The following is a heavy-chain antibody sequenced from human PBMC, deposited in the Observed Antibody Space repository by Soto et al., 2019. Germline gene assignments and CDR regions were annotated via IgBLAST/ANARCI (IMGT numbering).Heavy chain of an antibody. CDR1: GYTFTSYA. V-gene: IGHV3-48*03. J-gene: IGHJ4*02. CDR2: ISSSGSTA. D-gene: IGHD3-10*01. CDR3: TRAAWFPYLSFY. Sequence: SCKASGYTFTSYAMHWVRQAPGKGLERISYISSSGSTAYYASSVEGRFTISRDNANNSVYLQMDSLRAEDTALYYCTRAAWFPYLSFYWGQGALVTVSS.